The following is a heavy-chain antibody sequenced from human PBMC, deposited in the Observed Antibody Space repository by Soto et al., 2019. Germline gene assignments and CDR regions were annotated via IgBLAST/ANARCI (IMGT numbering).Heavy chain of an antibody. Sequence: PGGSLRLSCAASGFTFSSYSMNWVRQAPGKGLEWVSYISSSSSTIYYADSVKGRFTISRDNAKNSLYLQMNSLRAEDTALYYCARGYYDSSGYYWVFDYWGQGTLVTVSS. CDR2: ISSSSSTI. V-gene: IGHV3-48*01. CDR1: GFTFSSYS. CDR3: ARGYYDSSGYYWVFDY. J-gene: IGHJ4*02. D-gene: IGHD3-22*01.